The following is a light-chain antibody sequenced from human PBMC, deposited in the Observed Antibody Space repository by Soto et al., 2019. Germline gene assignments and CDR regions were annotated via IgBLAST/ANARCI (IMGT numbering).Light chain of an antibody. Sequence: EIVMTQSPATLSVSPGERATLSCRASQSVSSNLAWYQQKPGQAPRLLIYGASTRATGVPARFSGSGSETEFNITISSLQSEDFAFYYCQQYNQWPRATFGGGTKVDIK. CDR2: GAS. J-gene: IGKJ4*01. CDR1: QSVSSN. CDR3: QQYNQWPRAT. V-gene: IGKV3-15*01.